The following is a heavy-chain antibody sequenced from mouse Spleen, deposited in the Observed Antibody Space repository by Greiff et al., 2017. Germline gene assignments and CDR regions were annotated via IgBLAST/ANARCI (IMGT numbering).Heavy chain of an antibody. CDR1: GFSLTSYG. V-gene: IGHV2-6*02. CDR3: ARDSLLRLQGVFAY. D-gene: IGHD1-2*01. CDR2: IWSDGST. J-gene: IGHJ3*01. Sequence: QVQLQESGPGLVAPSQCLSISCTASGFSLTSYGVHWVRQPPGQGLEWLVVIWSDGSTTYNSAHKSRLSISKDNSKSKVFLKMNSLQTDDTAMYYCARDSLLRLQGVFAYWGERTLVTVSA.